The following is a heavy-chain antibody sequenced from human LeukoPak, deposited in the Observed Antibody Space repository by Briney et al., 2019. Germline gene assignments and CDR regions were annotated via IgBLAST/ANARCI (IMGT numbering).Heavy chain of an antibody. J-gene: IGHJ4*02. D-gene: IGHD5-12*01. CDR2: SYHSGST. CDR3: ARGSRDGYKTFYYFDY. CDR1: GGSISSGGYS. Sequence: SETLSLTCAVSGGSISSGGYSWSWIRQPPGKGLGWIGYSYHSGSTYYNPSLKSRVTISVDRSKNQFSLKLSSVTAADTAVYYCARGSRDGYKTFYYFDYWGQGTLVTVSS. V-gene: IGHV4-30-2*01.